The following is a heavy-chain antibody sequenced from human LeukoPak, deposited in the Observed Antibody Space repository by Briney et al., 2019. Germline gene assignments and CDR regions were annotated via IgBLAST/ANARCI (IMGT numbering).Heavy chain of an antibody. CDR1: GFTVSSNY. CDR2: IYSGGST. CDR3: ARASRQWLAGYYYYYMDV. D-gene: IGHD6-19*01. J-gene: IGHJ6*03. Sequence: GGSLRLCCAASGFTVSSNYMSWVRHAPGKGLEWVSVIYSGGSTYYADSVKGRFTISRDNSKNTLYLRMNSLRAEDTAVYYCARASRQWLAGYYYYYMDVWGKGTTVTISS. V-gene: IGHV3-66*01.